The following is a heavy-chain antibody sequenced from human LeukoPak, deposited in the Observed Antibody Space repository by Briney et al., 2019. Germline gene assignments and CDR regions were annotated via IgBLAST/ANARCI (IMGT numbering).Heavy chain of an antibody. CDR2: ISAYNGNT. D-gene: IGHD3-3*01. V-gene: IGHV1-18*01. J-gene: IGHJ4*02. CDR1: GYTFTSYG. Sequence: ASVKVSCKASGYTFTSYGISWVRQAPGQGLEWMGWISAYNGNTNYAQKRQGRVTMTTDTSTSTAYMELRSLRSDDTAVYYCARDYVDFWSEFGHYFDYWGQGTLVTVSP. CDR3: ARDYVDFWSEFGHYFDY.